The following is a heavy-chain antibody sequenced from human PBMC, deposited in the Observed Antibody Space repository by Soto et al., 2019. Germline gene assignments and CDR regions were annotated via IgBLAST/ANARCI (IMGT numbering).Heavy chain of an antibody. CDR1: GGSISSYY. V-gene: IGHV4-59*01. CDR2: IYYSGST. J-gene: IGHJ4*02. D-gene: IGHD5-12*01. CDR3: ARGGHSGYEYYFDY. Sequence: SETLSLTCTVPGGSISSYYWSWIRQPPGKGLEWIGYIYYSGSTNYNPSLKSRVTISVDTSKNHFSLKLSSVTAADTAVYYCARGGHSGYEYYFDYWGQGTLVTVSS.